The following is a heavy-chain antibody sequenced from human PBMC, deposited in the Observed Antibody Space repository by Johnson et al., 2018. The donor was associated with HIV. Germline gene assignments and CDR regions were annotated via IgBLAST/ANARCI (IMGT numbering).Heavy chain of an antibody. CDR3: TRQGKGDAFDI. J-gene: IGHJ3*02. CDR1: QFTFSFYY. CDR2: IKQDGSEK. Sequence: VQLVESGGGLAKPAWSPRLSCAASQFTFSFYYMNCVRQAPGKGLEWVANIKQDGSEKYYAASVQGRFTISRDDSKNTAYLQMNSLKTEDTAVYYCTRQGKGDAFDIWGQGTMVTVSS. V-gene: IGHV3-7*03.